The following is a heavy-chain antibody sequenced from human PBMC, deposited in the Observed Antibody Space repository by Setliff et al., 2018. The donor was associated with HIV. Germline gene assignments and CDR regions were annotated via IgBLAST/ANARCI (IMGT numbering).Heavy chain of an antibody. CDR3: ARGARLLAAYRDRWDYYYMGV. Sequence: PSETLSLTCSVSGISINGYYWSWIRQSPRTRLEWIGYVSSIGNTNYNPPLKSRFTISVDTSKNQFSLKVNSATAADTTVYYCARGARLLAAYRDRWDYYYMGVWGKGTTVTVSS. V-gene: IGHV4-59*12. CDR2: VSSIGNT. CDR1: GISINGYY. J-gene: IGHJ6*03. D-gene: IGHD1-26*01.